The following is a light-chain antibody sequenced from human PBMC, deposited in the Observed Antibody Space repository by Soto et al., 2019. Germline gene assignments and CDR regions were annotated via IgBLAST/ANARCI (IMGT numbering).Light chain of an antibody. Sequence: EIALTQSPGTLSLSPGERATLSCRASQSVSSSYLAWYQQKPGQAPRLLIYAASSRATGIPDRFSSSGSGTDFTLTISRLEPEDFAVYYCQQYGSSLPLTFGGGTKVDIK. CDR1: QSVSSSY. V-gene: IGKV3-20*01. CDR2: AAS. J-gene: IGKJ4*01. CDR3: QQYGSSLPLT.